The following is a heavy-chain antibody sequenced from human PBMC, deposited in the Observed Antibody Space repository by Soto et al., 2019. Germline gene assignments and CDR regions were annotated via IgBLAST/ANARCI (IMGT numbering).Heavy chain of an antibody. J-gene: IGHJ6*02. CDR1: GGSFSGYY. D-gene: IGHD5-18*01. Sequence: SETLSLTCAVYGGSFSGYYWSWIRQPPGKGLEWIGYIYYSGSTYYNPSLKSRVTISVDTSKNQFSLKLSSVTAADTAVYYCARDERRQWDTAMVTGYYYGMDVWGQGTTVTVSS. V-gene: IGHV4-34*09. CDR2: IYYSGST. CDR3: ARDERRQWDTAMVTGYYYGMDV.